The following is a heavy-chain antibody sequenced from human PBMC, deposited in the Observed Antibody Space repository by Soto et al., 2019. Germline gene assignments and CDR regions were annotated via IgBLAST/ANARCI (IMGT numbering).Heavy chain of an antibody. J-gene: IGHJ6*02. CDR2: IIPIFGTA. Sequence: SVKVSCKASGGTFSSYAISWVRQAPGQGLEWMGGIIPIFGTANYAQKFRGRVTITADESTSTAYMELSSLRSEDTAVYYCARGRASRPYYYYYGMDVWGQGTTVTVSS. CDR3: ARGRASRPYYYYYGMDV. CDR1: GGTFSSYA. V-gene: IGHV1-69*13.